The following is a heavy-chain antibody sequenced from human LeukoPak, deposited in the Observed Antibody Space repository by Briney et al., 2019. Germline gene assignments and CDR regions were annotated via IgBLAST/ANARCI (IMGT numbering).Heavy chain of an antibody. J-gene: IGHJ4*02. D-gene: IGHD1-14*01. Sequence: ASVKVSCKASGYTFTGYYMHWVRQAPGQGLEWMGWINPNSRGTNYAQKFQGRVTMTRDTSISTAYMELSRLRSDDTAMYYCAPVETAYYFDYWGQGTLVTVSS. CDR3: APVETAYYFDY. CDR2: INPNSRGT. CDR1: GYTFTGYY. V-gene: IGHV1-2*02.